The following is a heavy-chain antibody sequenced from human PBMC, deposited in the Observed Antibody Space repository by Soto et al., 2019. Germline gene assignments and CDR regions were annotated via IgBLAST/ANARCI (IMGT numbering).Heavy chain of an antibody. CDR1: GYTFTSYA. V-gene: IGHV1-3*01. Sequence: ASVKVSCKASGYTFTSYAMHWVRQAPGQRLEWMGWINAGNGNTKYSQKFQGRVTITRDTSASTAYMELSSLRSEDTAVYYCARGSGYYYWDDYWGQGTLVTVSS. CDR2: INAGNGNT. D-gene: IGHD3-22*01. J-gene: IGHJ4*02. CDR3: ARGSGYYYWDDY.